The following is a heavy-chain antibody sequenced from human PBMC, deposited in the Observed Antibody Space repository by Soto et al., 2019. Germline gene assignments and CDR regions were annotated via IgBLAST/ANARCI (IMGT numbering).Heavy chain of an antibody. V-gene: IGHV3-15*07. CDR2: IKSKGHGGTT. CDR1: GFAFSNAW. Sequence: PGGSLRLSCAASGFAFSNAWINWVRQAPGKGLEWVGRIKSKGHGGTTDFAAPVRGRFAISRDDSRNLVYMQMNSLNTEDTAVYYFTTDSYTSVIVVRFDYWGQGTLVTVSS. CDR3: TTDSYTSVIVVRFDY. J-gene: IGHJ4*02. D-gene: IGHD3-22*01.